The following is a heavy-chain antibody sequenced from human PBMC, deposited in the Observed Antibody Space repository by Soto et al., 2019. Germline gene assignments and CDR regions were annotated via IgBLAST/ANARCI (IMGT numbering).Heavy chain of an antibody. CDR1: GFTFSSYA. CDR3: NAYFSDY. V-gene: IGHV3-23*01. CDR2: IGGSGGST. D-gene: IGHD2-2*01. J-gene: IGHJ4*02. Sequence: QTGGSLRLSCAASGFTFSSYAMYWVRQAPGKGLEWVSGIGGSGGSTYYGDSVKGRFTISRDNSKNTLYLQMNSLRAEDTAVYYCNAYFSDYWGQGTLVTVSS.